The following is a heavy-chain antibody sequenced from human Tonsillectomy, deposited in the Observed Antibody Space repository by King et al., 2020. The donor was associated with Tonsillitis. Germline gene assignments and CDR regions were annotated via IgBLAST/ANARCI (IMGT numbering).Heavy chain of an antibody. CDR3: ARERRIPKYVGYDYMRALDI. V-gene: IGHV4-34*01. J-gene: IGHJ3*02. CDR1: GDSFSDNY. Sequence: VQLQQWGAGLLKPSETLSLTCAVFGDSFSDNYWTWIRSPPGKGLEWIGAFNHIGRANYGPSLRSQVTMSIDTSKSPVSLKLASVTAADTGIYYCARERRIPKYVGYDYMRALDIWGQGTPVAISS. D-gene: IGHD5-12*01. CDR2: FNHIGRA.